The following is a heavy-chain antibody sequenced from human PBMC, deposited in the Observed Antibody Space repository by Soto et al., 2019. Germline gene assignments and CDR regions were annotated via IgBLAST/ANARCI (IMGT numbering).Heavy chain of an antibody. CDR3: ARDSSGDRADY. D-gene: IGHD6-19*01. CDR1: GYTFTSYY. CDR2: INPSGGST. V-gene: IGHV1-46*01. J-gene: IGHJ4*02. Sequence: GASVKVSCKASGYTFTSYYMHWVRQAPGQGLEWMGIINPSGGSTNYAQKFQGRVTMTRDTSTSTVYMELSSLRSEDTAVYYCARDSSGDRADYWGQGTQVTVSS.